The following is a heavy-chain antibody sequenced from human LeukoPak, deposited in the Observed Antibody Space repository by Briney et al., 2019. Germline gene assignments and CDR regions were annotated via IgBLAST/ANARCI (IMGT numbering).Heavy chain of an antibody. CDR1: GFTFSSYE. D-gene: IGHD6-13*01. V-gene: IGHV3-48*03. CDR2: IISSGSTI. CDR3: ARDAGIAAAGPSYDY. J-gene: IGHJ4*02. Sequence: GGSLRLSCAASGFTFSSYEMNWVRQAPGKGLEWVSYIISSGSTIYYADSVKGRFTISRDNAKNSLYLQMNSLRAEDTAVYYCARDAGIAAAGPSYDYWGQGTLVTVSS.